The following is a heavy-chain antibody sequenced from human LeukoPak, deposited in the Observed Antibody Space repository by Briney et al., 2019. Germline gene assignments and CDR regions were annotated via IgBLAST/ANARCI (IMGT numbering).Heavy chain of an antibody. D-gene: IGHD1-26*01. Sequence: GGSLRLSCAASGFTFSDYYMSWIRQAPGKGLEWVSYISSSGSTIYYADSVKGRFTISRDNAKNTLYLQMNSLRAEDTAVYYCARTSQWEFFDYWGQGTLVTVSS. J-gene: IGHJ4*02. CDR2: ISSSGSTI. CDR3: ARTSQWEFFDY. CDR1: GFTFSDYY. V-gene: IGHV3-11*04.